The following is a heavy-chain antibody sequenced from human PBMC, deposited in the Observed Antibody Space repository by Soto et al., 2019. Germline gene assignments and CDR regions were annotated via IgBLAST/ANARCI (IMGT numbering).Heavy chain of an antibody. CDR3: ARLTNFYYMDV. CDR1: GYSFTTYW. V-gene: IGHV5-51*03. CDR2: IYPGDSHT. Sequence: EVQLVQSGAEVKKPGESLKISCQGSGYSFTTYWLAWVRQTPAKGLEWMGIIYPGDSHTKYNPSFQGQVTISADTSISTAYLQWCSLKASDTAMYYCARLTNFYYMDVWGKGSTVPVSS. J-gene: IGHJ6*03. D-gene: IGHD7-27*01.